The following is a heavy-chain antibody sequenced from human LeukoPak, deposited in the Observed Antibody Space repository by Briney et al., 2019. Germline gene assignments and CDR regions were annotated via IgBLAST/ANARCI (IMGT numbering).Heavy chain of an antibody. V-gene: IGHV4-59*01. CDR3: ARGGELRYFDRLLDY. Sequence: SETLSLTCTVSGGSISSYYWSWIRQPPGKGLEWIGYIYYSGSTNYNPSLKSRVTISVDTSKNQFSLKLSSVTAADTAVYYCARGGELRYFDRLLDYWGQGTLVTVSP. J-gene: IGHJ4*02. CDR1: GGSISSYY. CDR2: IYYSGST. D-gene: IGHD3-9*01.